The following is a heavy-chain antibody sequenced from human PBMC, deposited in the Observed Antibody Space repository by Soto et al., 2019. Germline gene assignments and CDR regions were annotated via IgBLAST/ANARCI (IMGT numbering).Heavy chain of an antibody. CDR1: GGSISSYY. D-gene: IGHD3-10*01. CDR3: ARGGSNYGSGSSNWFDP. CDR2: IYYSGST. V-gene: IGHV4-59*01. J-gene: IGHJ5*02. Sequence: SETLSLTCTVSGGSISSYYWSWIRQPPGKGLEWIGYIYYSGSTNYNPSLKSRVTISVDTSKNQFSLKLSSVTAADTAVYYCARGGSNYGSGSSNWFDPWGQGTLVTVS.